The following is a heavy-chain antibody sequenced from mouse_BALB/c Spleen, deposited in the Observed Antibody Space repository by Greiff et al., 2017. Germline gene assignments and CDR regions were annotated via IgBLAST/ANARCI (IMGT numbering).Heavy chain of an antibody. CDR2: ISYDGSN. CDR3: ATFITTATFAY. V-gene: IGHV3-6*02. D-gene: IGHD1-2*01. Sequence: ESGPGLVKPSQSLSLTCSVTGYSITRGYYWNWIRQFPGNKLEWMGYISYDGSNNYNPSLKNRISITRDTSKNQFFLKLNSVTTEDTATYYCATFITTATFAYWGQGTLVTVAA. CDR1: GYSITRGYY. J-gene: IGHJ3*01.